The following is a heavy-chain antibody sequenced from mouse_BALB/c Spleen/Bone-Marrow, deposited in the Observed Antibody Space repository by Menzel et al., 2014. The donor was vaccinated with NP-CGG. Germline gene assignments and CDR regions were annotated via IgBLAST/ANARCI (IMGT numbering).Heavy chain of an antibody. V-gene: IGHV1-14*01. J-gene: IGHJ3*01. CDR3: ARGAYDYDGDWFAY. Sequence: VQLQQSGPELVKPGASVKMSCKASGYTFTSYVIHWVKQKPGQGLEWIGYINPYNDGTKYNEKFKGKATLTSDKSPSTAYMELSSLTSEDSAVYYCARGAYDYDGDWFAYWGQGTLVTVSA. D-gene: IGHD2-4*01. CDR2: INPYNDGT. CDR1: GYTFTSYV.